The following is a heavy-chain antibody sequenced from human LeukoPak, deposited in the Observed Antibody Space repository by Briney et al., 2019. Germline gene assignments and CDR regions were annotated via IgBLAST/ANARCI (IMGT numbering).Heavy chain of an antibody. D-gene: IGHD1-26*01. V-gene: IGHV3-30*16. J-gene: IGHJ4*02. CDR1: GFTFSSYA. CDR3: ARGYSGRYAPGGY. Sequence: GGSLRLSCAASGFTFSSYAMHGVRQAPGKGLEWVAVISYDGSNKYYADSVKGRFTISRDNSKNTLYLQMNSLRAEDTAVYYCARGYSGRYAPGGYWGQGTLVTVSS. CDR2: ISYDGSNK.